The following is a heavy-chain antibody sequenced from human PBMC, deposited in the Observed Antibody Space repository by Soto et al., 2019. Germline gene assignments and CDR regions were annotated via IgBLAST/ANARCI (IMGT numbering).Heavy chain of an antibody. CDR3: ARDATYYYDSSGYYSEYFQH. J-gene: IGHJ1*01. CDR1: GFSFSSYG. D-gene: IGHD3-22*01. CDR2: IWYDGNNK. V-gene: IGHV3-33*01. Sequence: QVQLVESGGGVVQPGRSLRLSCAASGFSFSSYGMHWVRQAPGKGLEWVAVIWYDGNNKYYADSVKGRFTISRDNSKNTLFLQMNSLRAEDTAVYLCARDATYYYDSSGYYSEYFQHWGQGTLVTVSS.